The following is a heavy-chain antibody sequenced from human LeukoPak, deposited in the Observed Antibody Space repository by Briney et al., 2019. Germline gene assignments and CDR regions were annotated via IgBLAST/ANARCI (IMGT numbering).Heavy chain of an antibody. CDR1: GGSISSGGYS. V-gene: IGHV4-30-2*01. D-gene: IGHD2-15*01. CDR2: IYHSGST. Sequence: SQTLSLTCAVSGGSISSGGYSWSWIRQPPGKGLEWIGYIYHSGSTYYNPSLKSRVTISVDRSKNQFSLKLSSVTAADTAVYYCARDVGGYCSGGSCYNYGMDVWGQGTTVTVSS. CDR3: ARDVGGYCSGGSCYNYGMDV. J-gene: IGHJ6*02.